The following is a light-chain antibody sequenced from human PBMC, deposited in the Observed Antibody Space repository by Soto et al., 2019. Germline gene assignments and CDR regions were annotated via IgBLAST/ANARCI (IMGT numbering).Light chain of an antibody. J-gene: IGKJ4*01. Sequence: EIVLTQSPATLSLSPGERATLSCRASQSVSSYLAWYQQKPGQAPRLLIYGASSRATGIPDRFSGSGSGTDFTLTISRLEPEDFAVYYCQQYGSSPRNTFGGGT. CDR3: QQYGSSPRNT. CDR2: GAS. CDR1: QSVSSY. V-gene: IGKV3-20*01.